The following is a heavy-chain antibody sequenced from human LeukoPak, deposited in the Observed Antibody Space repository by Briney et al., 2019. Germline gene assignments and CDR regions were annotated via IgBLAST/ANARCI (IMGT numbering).Heavy chain of an antibody. CDR2: ITSDGYG. CDR1: GFTFGAYP. J-gene: IGHJ4*02. Sequence: GGSLRLSCATSGFTFGAYPMSWVRQHPGKGLQWLAFITSDGYGEYAASVRGRFSISRDDSSSIAYLQMHSLQADDTAVYYCLRALAPTVGLWYFDYSGQGTLVTVSS. V-gene: IGHV3-49*04. D-gene: IGHD3-10*01. CDR3: LRALAPTVGLWYFDY.